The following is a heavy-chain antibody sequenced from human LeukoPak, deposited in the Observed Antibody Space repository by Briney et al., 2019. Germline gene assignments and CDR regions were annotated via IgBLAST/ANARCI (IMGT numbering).Heavy chain of an antibody. V-gene: IGHV3-21*01. CDR2: ISSSSSYI. J-gene: IGHJ5*02. D-gene: IGHD3-22*01. CDR3: ARDRGYYYDSSGYEFDP. Sequence: PGGSLRLSCAASGFTFSSYSMNWVRQAPGKGLERVSSISSSSSYIYYADSVKGRFTISRDNAKNSLYLQMNSLRAEDTAVYYCARDRGYYYDSSGYEFDPWGQGTLVTVSS. CDR1: GFTFSSYS.